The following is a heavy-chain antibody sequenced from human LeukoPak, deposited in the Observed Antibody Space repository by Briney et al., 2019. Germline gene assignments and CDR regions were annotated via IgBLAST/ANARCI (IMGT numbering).Heavy chain of an antibody. D-gene: IGHD5-18*01. J-gene: IGHJ4*02. CDR3: ARDTKDTAMVPDY. V-gene: IGHV1-2*02. Sequence: DSVKVSCKASGYTFTGYYMHWVRQAPGQGLEWMGWINPNSGGTNYAQKFQGRVTMTRDTSISTAYMELSRLRSDDTAVYYCARDTKDTAMVPDYWGQGTLVTVSS. CDR2: INPNSGGT. CDR1: GYTFTGYY.